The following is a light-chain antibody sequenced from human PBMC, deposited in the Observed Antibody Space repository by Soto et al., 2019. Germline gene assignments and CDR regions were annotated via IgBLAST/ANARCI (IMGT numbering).Light chain of an antibody. CDR3: SSYTSSSRYV. V-gene: IGLV2-14*01. CDR1: SSDVGGYNY. J-gene: IGLJ1*01. CDR2: EVS. Sequence: QSALTQPASVSGSPGQSITISCTGTSSDVGGYNYVSWYQQHPGKAPKLMIYEVSNRPSGVSNRFSGSKSGNTASLTISGLQAEDEAHYYCSSYTSSSRYVFGTGTKVTVL.